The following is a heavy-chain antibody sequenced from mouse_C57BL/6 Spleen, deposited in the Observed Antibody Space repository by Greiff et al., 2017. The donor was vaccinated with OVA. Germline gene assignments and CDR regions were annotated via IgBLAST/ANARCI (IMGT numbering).Heavy chain of an antibody. D-gene: IGHD3-3*01. V-gene: IGHV3-6*01. CDR2: IIYDGSN. Sequence: DVQLQESGPGLVKPSQSLSLTCSVTGYSITSGYYWNWIRQFPGNKLEWMGYIIYDGSNNYNPSLKNRISITRDTSKNQFFLKLNSVTTEDTATDYCASPSYTPFAYWGQGTLVTVAA. CDR3: ASPSYTPFAY. CDR1: GYSITSGYY. J-gene: IGHJ3*01.